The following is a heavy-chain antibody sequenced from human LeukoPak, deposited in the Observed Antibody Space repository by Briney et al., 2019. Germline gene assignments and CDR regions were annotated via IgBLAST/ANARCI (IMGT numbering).Heavy chain of an antibody. V-gene: IGHV4-4*07. CDR1: GGSISGYF. D-gene: IGHD5-12*01. CDR3: AREPTRCQEPTSGRPLDY. Sequence: SETLSLTCTVSGGSISGYFWSWIRQPAGKGLEWIGRIYSSGSNNYNPSLKSRVTMSLDTSKNHLYLNLSSVTATDTAVYYCAREPTRCQEPTSGRPLDYWGQGALVTVSS. J-gene: IGHJ4*02. CDR2: IYSSGSN.